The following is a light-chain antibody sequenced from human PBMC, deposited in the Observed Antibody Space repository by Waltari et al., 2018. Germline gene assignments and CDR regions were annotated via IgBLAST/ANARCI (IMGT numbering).Light chain of an antibody. V-gene: IGLV1-47*01. Sequence: QSVLTQPPPASGTPGQPVSISCSGSTSNIGQTYVYWYQQFPGTAPRPPIYRNDRRPSGVPDGVSGSKSGTSASLAISGLRSEDEADYYCATWDDSLSGRVFGGGTELTVL. CDR3: ATWDDSLSGRV. J-gene: IGLJ3*02. CDR1: TSNIGQTY. CDR2: RND.